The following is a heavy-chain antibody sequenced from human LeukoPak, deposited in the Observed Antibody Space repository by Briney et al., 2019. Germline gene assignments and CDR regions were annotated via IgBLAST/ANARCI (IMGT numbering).Heavy chain of an antibody. Sequence: PSETLSLTCTVSGGSISSSRYYWGWIRQPPGKGLEWIGSIYYSGNTYYNPSLKSRVTISVDTSKNQFSLKLSSVTAADTAVYYCARETPFGMIHPNWFDPWGQGTLVTVSS. CDR3: ARETPFGMIHPNWFDP. D-gene: IGHD3-22*01. CDR1: GGSISSSRYY. V-gene: IGHV4-39*07. CDR2: IYYSGNT. J-gene: IGHJ5*02.